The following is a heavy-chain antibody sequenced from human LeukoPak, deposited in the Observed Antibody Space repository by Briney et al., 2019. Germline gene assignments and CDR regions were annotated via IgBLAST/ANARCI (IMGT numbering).Heavy chain of an antibody. J-gene: IGHJ4*02. V-gene: IGHV3-9*01. CDR2: ISWNSGSI. CDR3: ATSASDYDILTGYDNFDY. D-gene: IGHD3-9*01. Sequence: GRSLRLSCAASGFTFDDYAMHWVRQAPGKGLEWVSGISWNSGSIGYADSVKGRFTISRDNATNSLYLQMNSLRADDTALYYCATSASDYDILTGYDNFDYWGQGTLVTVSS. CDR1: GFTFDDYA.